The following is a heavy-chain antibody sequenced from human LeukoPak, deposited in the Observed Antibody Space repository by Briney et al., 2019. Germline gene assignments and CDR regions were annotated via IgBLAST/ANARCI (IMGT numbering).Heavy chain of an antibody. CDR3: VKGSGHQYNWFDP. D-gene: IGHD6-19*01. V-gene: IGHV3-64D*06. CDR1: GFTFSSYA. Sequence: GGSLRLSCSASGFTFSSYAMHWVRQAPGKGLEYVSAISGNGGSTYYADSVKGRFTISRDNSKNTLYLQMSSLRAEDTAVYYCVKGSGHQYNWFDPWGQGTLVTVSS. J-gene: IGHJ5*02. CDR2: ISGNGGST.